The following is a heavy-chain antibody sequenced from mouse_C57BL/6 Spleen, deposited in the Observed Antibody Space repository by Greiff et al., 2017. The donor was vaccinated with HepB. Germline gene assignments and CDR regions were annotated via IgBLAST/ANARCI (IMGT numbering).Heavy chain of an antibody. D-gene: IGHD1-1*02. CDR1: GYTFTDYY. Sequence: EVQLQQSGPELVKPGASVKISCKASGYTFTDYYMNWVKQSQGKSLEWIGDINPNNGGTSYNQKFKGKATLTVDKSSSTAYMELRSLTSEDSAVYYCARRAMVYYYAMDYWGQGTSVTVSS. V-gene: IGHV1-26*01. CDR3: ARRAMVYYYAMDY. CDR2: INPNNGGT. J-gene: IGHJ4*01.